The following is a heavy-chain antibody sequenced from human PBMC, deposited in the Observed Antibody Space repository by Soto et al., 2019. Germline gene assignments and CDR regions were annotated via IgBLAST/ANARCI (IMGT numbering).Heavy chain of an antibody. CDR1: GGSISSYY. CDR2: IYYSGST. CDR3: ARFMLVFRRQPKLRLFPY. D-gene: IGHD1-1*01. Sequence: SETLSLTCTVSGGSISSYYWSWIRQPPGKGLEWIGYIYYSGSTNYNPSLKSRVTISVDTSKNQFSLKLSSVTAADTAVYYCARFMLVFRRQPKLRLFPYW. V-gene: IGHV4-59*01. J-gene: IGHJ4*01.